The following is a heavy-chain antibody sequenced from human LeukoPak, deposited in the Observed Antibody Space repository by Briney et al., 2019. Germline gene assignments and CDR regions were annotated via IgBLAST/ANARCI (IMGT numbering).Heavy chain of an antibody. CDR1: GFTFSSYS. V-gene: IGHV3-21*01. CDR2: ISSSSSYI. D-gene: IGHD5-18*01. CDR3: ARVKNGYSYGLHYFDY. J-gene: IGHJ4*02. Sequence: GGSLRLSCAASGFTFSSYSMNWVRQAPGKGLEWVSSISSSSSYIYYADSVKGRFTISRDNAKNSLYLQMNSLRAEDTAVYYCARVKNGYSYGLHYFDYWGQGTLVTVSS.